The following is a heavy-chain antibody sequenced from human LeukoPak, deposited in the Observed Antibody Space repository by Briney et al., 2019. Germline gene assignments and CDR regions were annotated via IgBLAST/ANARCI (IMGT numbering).Heavy chain of an antibody. J-gene: IGHJ5*02. CDR1: GSSISSSSYY. V-gene: IGHV4-39*01. D-gene: IGHD3-9*01. Sequence: SETLSLTCTVSGSSISSSSYYWGWIRQPLGKGLEWIGSIVYSGSTYYNPSLKSRVTISADTSENQFSLKLSSVTAADTAVYYCARHFFDWFRMKWFDPWGQGTLVTVSS. CDR2: IVYSGST. CDR3: ARHFFDWFRMKWFDP.